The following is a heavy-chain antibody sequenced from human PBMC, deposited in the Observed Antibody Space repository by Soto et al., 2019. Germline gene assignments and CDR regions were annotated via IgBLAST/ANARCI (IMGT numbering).Heavy chain of an antibody. CDR1: GGTFSSYA. D-gene: IGHD2-2*01. V-gene: IGHV1-69*01. CDR3: ARSQGSSTSLEIYYYYYYGMDV. Sequence: QVQLVQSGAEVKKPGSSVKVSCKASGGTFSSYAISWVRQAPGQGLEWMGGIIPISGTANYAQKFQGRVTITAYECATTACMELSRLRSEDTAVYYCARSQGSSTSLEIYYYYYYGMDVWGQGTTVSVSS. CDR2: IIPISGTA. J-gene: IGHJ6*02.